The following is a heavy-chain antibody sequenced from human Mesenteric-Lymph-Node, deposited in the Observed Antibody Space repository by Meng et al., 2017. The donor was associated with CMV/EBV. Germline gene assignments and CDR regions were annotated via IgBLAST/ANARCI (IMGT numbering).Heavy chain of an antibody. CDR2: IHSSGDEK. Sequence: GESLKISCVASGFAFTYYGIHWVRQAPGKGLEWVTFIHSSGDEKYYADSVQGRFTISRDDSTNTVYLQMNSLRAEDTAIYYCATFDYNLYFFDFWGQGTLVTVSS. J-gene: IGHJ4*02. V-gene: IGHV3-30*02. D-gene: IGHD4-11*01. CDR3: ATFDYNLYFFDF. CDR1: GFAFTYYG.